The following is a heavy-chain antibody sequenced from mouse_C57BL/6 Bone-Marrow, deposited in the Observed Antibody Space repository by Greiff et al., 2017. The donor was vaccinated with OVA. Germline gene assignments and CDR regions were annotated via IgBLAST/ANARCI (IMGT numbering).Heavy chain of an antibody. Sequence: VQLQQPGAELVKPGASVKLSCKASGYTFTSYWMHWVKQRPGQGLEWIGMIHPNSGSTNYNEKFKSKATLTVDKSSSTAYMQLSSLTSEDPAVYYCARERLWCNYFDYWGQGTTLTVSS. D-gene: IGHD1-1*02. CDR3: ARERLWCNYFDY. CDR2: IHPNSGST. CDR1: GYTFTSYW. V-gene: IGHV1-64*01. J-gene: IGHJ2*01.